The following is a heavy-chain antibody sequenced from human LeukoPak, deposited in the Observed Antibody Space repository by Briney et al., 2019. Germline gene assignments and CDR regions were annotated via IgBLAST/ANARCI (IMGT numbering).Heavy chain of an antibody. V-gene: IGHV3-21*01. J-gene: IGHJ6*02. CDR1: GFTFSSYS. CDR2: ISSSSSYI. CDR3: ARDNTGSVRGVIISGSMDV. D-gene: IGHD3-10*01. Sequence: GGSLRLSCAASGFTFSSYSMNWVRQAPGKGLEWVSSISSSSSYIYYADSVKGRFTISRDNAKNSLYLQMNSLRAEDTAVYYCARDNTGSVRGVIISGSMDVWGQGTTVTVPS.